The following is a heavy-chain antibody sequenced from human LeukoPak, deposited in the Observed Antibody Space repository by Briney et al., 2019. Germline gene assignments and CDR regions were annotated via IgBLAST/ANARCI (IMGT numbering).Heavy chain of an antibody. D-gene: IGHD3-22*01. V-gene: IGHV1-69*13. Sequence: SVKVSCKASGGTFSSYAISWVRQAPGQGLEWMGGIIPIFGTANYAQKFQGRVTITADESTSTAYMELSSLRSEDTAVYYCVGSGYYYRLDYWGQGTLVTVSS. CDR2: IIPIFGTA. J-gene: IGHJ4*02. CDR3: VGSGYYYRLDY. CDR1: GGTFSSYA.